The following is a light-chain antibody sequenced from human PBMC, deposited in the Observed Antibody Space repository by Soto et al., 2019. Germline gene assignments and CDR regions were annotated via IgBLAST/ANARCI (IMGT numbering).Light chain of an antibody. V-gene: IGKV1-39*01. Sequence: DIQMTQSPSSLSESVGDRVTITCRASQSISSYLNWYQQKPGKAPKLLIYAASSLQSGVPSRFSGSGSGTDFTLTISSLQPEDFATYYCQQSYSTPPGLTFGGGTKVDIK. CDR2: AAS. CDR3: QQSYSTPPGLT. J-gene: IGKJ4*01. CDR1: QSISSY.